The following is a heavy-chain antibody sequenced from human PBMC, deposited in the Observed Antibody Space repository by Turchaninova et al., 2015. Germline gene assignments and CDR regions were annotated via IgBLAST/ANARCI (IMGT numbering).Heavy chain of an antibody. CDR2: INHSEST. V-gene: IGHV4-34*01. CDR1: GGSFSGFY. D-gene: IGHD3-3*01. Sequence: QVQLQQWGAGLLKPSETLSLTCAFYGGSFSGFYWSWIRQPPGKGLEWIGEINHSESTNYNPSLQSRVTISVDTSKNQFSLKLTSVTAADTAVYYCARGRGGLFTALPDYWGQGTLVTVSS. CDR3: ARGRGGLFTALPDY. J-gene: IGHJ4*02.